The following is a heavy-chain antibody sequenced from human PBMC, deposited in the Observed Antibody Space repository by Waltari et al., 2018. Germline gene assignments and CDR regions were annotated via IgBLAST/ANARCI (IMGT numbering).Heavy chain of an antibody. CDR3: ATHKLGISQHYYHMGA. J-gene: IGHJ6*03. V-gene: IGHV1-69*12. CDR1: GGPFGGYG. D-gene: IGHD3-3*02. CDR2: IIPLFGKP. Sequence: VQLVQSGAEVRTPGSSVKVSCKASGGPFGGYGISWVRRGPGQRLEWLGVIIPLFGKPDDSQKFQDRLTLTADESTSTAFMELSSLTSEDTAIYFCATHKLGISQHYYHMGAWGKGTTVTISS.